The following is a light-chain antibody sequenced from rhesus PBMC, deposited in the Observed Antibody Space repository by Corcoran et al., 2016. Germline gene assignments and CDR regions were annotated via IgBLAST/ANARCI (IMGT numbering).Light chain of an antibody. CDR2: EVS. CDR1: QSLLQSGGTIY. J-gene: IGKJ1*01. Sequence: DIVMTQTPLSLPVTPGEPASISCRSSQSLLQSGGTIYLDWYLQKPGQSPQLLIDEVSNRASGGADRFRGSGSGTDVTLKISRVEAEDGGVYYGMQGIQARTFGQGTKVELK. V-gene: IGKV2-90*01. CDR3: MQGIQART.